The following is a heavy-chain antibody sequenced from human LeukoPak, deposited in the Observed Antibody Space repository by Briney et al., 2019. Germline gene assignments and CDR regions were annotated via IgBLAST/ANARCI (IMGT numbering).Heavy chain of an antibody. D-gene: IGHD3-22*01. Sequence: ASVKVSCKASGYTFTGYYMHWVRQAPGQGLEWMGWINPNSGGTNYAQKFQGRVTMTRDTSISTAYMEPSRLRSDDTAVYYCARVNYYDSSGYYVDACDIWGQGTMVTVSS. V-gene: IGHV1-2*02. CDR2: INPNSGGT. CDR3: ARVNYYDSSGYYVDACDI. J-gene: IGHJ3*02. CDR1: GYTFTGYY.